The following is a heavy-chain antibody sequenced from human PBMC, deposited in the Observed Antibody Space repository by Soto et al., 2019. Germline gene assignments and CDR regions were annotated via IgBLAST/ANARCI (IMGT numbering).Heavy chain of an antibody. J-gene: IGHJ4*02. CDR2: INPSGGST. V-gene: IGHV1-46*01. Sequence: ASVKVSCKASGYTFTSYYIHWVRQAPRQGLEWMGIINPSGGSTSYAQKFQGRVTMTRDTSTSTVYMELSSLRSEDTAVYYCARPHRGYCSGGSCYVLILWGQGTLVTVSS. D-gene: IGHD2-15*01. CDR3: ARPHRGYCSGGSCYVLIL. CDR1: GYTFTSYY.